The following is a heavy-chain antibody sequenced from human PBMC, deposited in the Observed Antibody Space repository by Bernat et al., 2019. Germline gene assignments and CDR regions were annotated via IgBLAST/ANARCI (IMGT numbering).Heavy chain of an antibody. CDR3: AREGSNIAAAGIPYYMDV. CDR2: ISSSSSYI. CDR1: GFTFSSYE. Sequence: EVQLVESGGGLVQPGGSLRLSCAASGFTFSSYEMNWVRQAPGKGLEWVSYISSSSSYIYYADSVKGRFTISRDNAKNSLYLQMNSLRAEDTAVYYCAREGSNIAAAGIPYYMDVWGKGTTVTVSS. V-gene: IGHV3-48*03. D-gene: IGHD6-13*01. J-gene: IGHJ6*03.